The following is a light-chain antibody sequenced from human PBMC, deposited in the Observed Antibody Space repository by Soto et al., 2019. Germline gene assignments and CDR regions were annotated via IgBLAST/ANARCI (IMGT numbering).Light chain of an antibody. Sequence: QSTVTQPASVSGSPGQSITISCTETSIDVGSYHYVSWFQQHPGKAPKLIIFEVSDRPSGVSTRFSGSKSGDTASLTISGLQADNEADYYCSSYTSGRDVYVFGGGTKVTVL. V-gene: IGLV2-14*01. CDR3: SSYTSGRDVYV. CDR2: EVS. J-gene: IGLJ1*01. CDR1: SIDVGSYHY.